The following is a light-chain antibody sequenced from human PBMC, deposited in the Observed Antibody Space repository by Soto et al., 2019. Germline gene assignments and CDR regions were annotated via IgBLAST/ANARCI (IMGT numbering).Light chain of an antibody. CDR3: SSYTTNKTVV. CDR2: EVS. Sequence: QSALTQPASASGSPGQSVTISCTGTSSDIGTYKYVSWFQQHPGKAPKLIIFEVSKRPSGLSDRFSGFKSANTAYLTISGVQAEEEAYYHCSSYTTNKTVVFGGGTKLTVL. J-gene: IGLJ2*01. CDR1: SSDIGTYKY. V-gene: IGLV2-14*01.